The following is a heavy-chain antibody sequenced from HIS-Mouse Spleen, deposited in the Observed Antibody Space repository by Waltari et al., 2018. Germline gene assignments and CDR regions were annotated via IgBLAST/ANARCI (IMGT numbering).Heavy chain of an antibody. CDR1: SSYA. V-gene: IGHV3-30-3*01. CDR3: ARNGVVRDSSSPDY. CDR2: ISYDGSNK. J-gene: IGHJ4*02. Sequence: SSYAMHWVRQAPGKGLEWVAVISYDGSNKYYADSVKGRFTISRDNSKNTLYLQMNSLRAEDTAVYYCARNGVVRDSSSPDYWGQGTLVTVSS. D-gene: IGHD6-6*01.